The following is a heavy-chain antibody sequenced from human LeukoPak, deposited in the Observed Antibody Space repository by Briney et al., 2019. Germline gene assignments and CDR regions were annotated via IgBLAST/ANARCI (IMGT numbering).Heavy chain of an antibody. Sequence: YPSETLSLTCTVSGSPISNYYWSWIRQPPGKGLEWIGYIYYSGSTTYNPSLKSRVTISVDTSNNRFSLRLTSVTAADTAVYYCARFDSGTNWFDPWGQGTLVTVSS. CDR3: ARFDSGTNWFDP. J-gene: IGHJ5*02. V-gene: IGHV4-59*01. D-gene: IGHD1-14*01. CDR2: IYYSGST. CDR1: GSPISNYY.